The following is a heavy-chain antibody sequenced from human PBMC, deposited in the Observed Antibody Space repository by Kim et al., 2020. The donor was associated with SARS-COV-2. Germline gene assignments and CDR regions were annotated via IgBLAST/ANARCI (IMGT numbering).Heavy chain of an antibody. V-gene: IGHV1-2*02. J-gene: IGHJ3*01. CDR1: GYTFTVYY. D-gene: IGHD1-1*01. CDR3: SRAGCHFTNCYSPADFFD. CDR2: FNPDSGGT. Sequence: ASVKVSCETFGYTFTVYYIHWLRQAPGQGLEWLGWFNPDSGGTDYAQKFQGRVSMTRDTSSNTAYMELSSLRSDDTAVYYFSRAGCHFTNCYSPADFFD.